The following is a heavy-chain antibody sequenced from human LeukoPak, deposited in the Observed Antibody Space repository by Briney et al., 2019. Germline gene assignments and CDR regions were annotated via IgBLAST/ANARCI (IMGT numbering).Heavy chain of an antibody. CDR3: ARESSSTRFIDY. CDR2: INHSGST. J-gene: IGHJ4*02. D-gene: IGHD2-2*01. V-gene: IGHV4-34*01. CDR1: GGSFSGYY. Sequence: PSETLSLTSAVYGGSFSGYYWSWIRQPPGKGLEWIGEINHSGSTNYNPSLKSRVTISVDTSKNQFSLKLSSVTAADTAVYYCARESSSTRFIDYWGQGTLVTVSS.